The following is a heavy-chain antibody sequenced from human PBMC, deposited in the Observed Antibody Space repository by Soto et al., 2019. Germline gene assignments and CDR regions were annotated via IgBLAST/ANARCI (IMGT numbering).Heavy chain of an antibody. V-gene: IGHV3-7*01. J-gene: IGHJ3*02. D-gene: IGHD6-6*01. CDR3: ARSLTARPEYDAFDI. CDR2: IKQDGSEK. CDR1: GFTFSSYW. Sequence: GGSLRLSCAASGFTFSSYWMSWVRQAPGKGLEWVANIKQDGSEKYYVDSVKGRFTISRDNAKNSLYLQMNSLRAEDTAVYYCARSLTARPEYDAFDIWGQGTMVTVSS.